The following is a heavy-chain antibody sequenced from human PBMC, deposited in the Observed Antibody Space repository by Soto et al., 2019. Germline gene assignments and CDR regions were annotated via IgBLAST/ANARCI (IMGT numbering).Heavy chain of an antibody. CDR3: AIWHCSCDSCYSRWFDP. CDR1: GGSVSSSNW. J-gene: IGHJ5*02. CDR2: ISHSGIT. D-gene: IGHD2-15*01. Sequence: SETLSLTCAVSGGSVSSSNWWSWVRQPPGKGLEWIGEISHSGITNYNPSLKSRVTISLDKSKNQFSLKLSSVTAADTAVYYCAIWHCSCDSCYSRWFDPWGQGTLVTVSS. V-gene: IGHV4-4*02.